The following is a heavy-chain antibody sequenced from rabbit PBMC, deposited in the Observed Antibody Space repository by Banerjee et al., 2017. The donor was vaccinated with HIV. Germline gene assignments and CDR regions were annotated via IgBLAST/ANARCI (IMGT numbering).Heavy chain of an antibody. CDR1: GFSFSSGYD. V-gene: IGHV1S40*01. CDR3: ARDLAAVTGWNFGL. Sequence: LEESGGDLVKPGASLTLTCKASGFSFSSGYDMCWVRQAPGKGLEWIACIDTGSSGRTYYASWAKGRFTISKASWTTVTLQMTSLTAADTASYFCARDLAAVTGWNFGLWGPGTLVTVS. J-gene: IGHJ4*01. D-gene: IGHD7-1*01. CDR2: IDTGSSGRT.